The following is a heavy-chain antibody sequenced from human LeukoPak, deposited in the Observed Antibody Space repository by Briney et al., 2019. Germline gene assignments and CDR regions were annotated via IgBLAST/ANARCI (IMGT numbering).Heavy chain of an antibody. J-gene: IGHJ6*03. CDR1: AFTFSSYT. CDR2: FSTSSRYI. CDR3: ARGAGDPYYMDV. D-gene: IGHD4-17*01. Sequence: KPGGSLRLSCVASAFTFSSYTMNWVRQAPGKGLEWVSSFSTSSRYIYYADSVKGRFTISRDNAKNSLYLQMNSLRADDTAVHFCARGAGDPYYMDVWGKGTTVIVSS. V-gene: IGHV3-21*01.